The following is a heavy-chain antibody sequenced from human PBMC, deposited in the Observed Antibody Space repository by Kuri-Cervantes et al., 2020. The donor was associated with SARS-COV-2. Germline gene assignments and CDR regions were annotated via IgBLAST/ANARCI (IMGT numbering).Heavy chain of an antibody. CDR2: INHSGST. CDR1: GGSFSGYY. V-gene: IGHV4-34*01. Sequence: SETLSLTCAVYGGSFSGYYWSWIRQPPGKGLEWIGEINHSGSTNYNPSLKSRVTISVDTSKNQFSLKLGSVTAADTAVYYCARGPGLYSRKAYGMDVWGQGTTVTVSS. CDR3: ARGPGLYSRKAYGMDV. D-gene: IGHD3-16*02. J-gene: IGHJ6*02.